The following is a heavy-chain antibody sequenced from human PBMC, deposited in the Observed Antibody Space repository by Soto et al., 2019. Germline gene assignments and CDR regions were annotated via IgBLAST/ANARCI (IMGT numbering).Heavy chain of an antibody. CDR1: GFTFTTYC. Sequence: EVQLVESGGGLVQPGGSLTLSCVASGFTFTTYCMHWVRPAPGKGLEYLSAISNDAVHTYYANSVKDRFTISRDNSKDTLYLHMGSLRPEDMAVYYRARGHLPWDYHSYGRDVWGQGTTVTVSS. J-gene: IGHJ6*02. CDR2: ISNDAVHT. V-gene: IGHV3-64*01. CDR3: ARGHLPWDYHSYGRDV. D-gene: IGHD7-27*01.